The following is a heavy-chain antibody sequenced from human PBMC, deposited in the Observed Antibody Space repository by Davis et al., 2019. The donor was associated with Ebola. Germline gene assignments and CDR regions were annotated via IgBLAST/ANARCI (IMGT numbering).Heavy chain of an antibody. D-gene: IGHD3-22*01. Sequence: MPSETLSLTCTVSGGSISSSSYYWGWIRQPPGKGLEWIGYIYYSGSTNYNPSLKSRVTISVDTSKNQFSLKLSSVTAADTAVYYCARDKPHYYDSSGYFDYWGQGTLVTVSS. CDR2: IYYSGST. CDR1: GGSISSSSYY. V-gene: IGHV4-61*01. J-gene: IGHJ4*02. CDR3: ARDKPHYYDSSGYFDY.